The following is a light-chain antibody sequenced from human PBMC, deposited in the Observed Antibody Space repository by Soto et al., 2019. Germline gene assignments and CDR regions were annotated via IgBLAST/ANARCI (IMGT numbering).Light chain of an antibody. V-gene: IGLV1-51*01. CDR1: SSNIGNNY. CDR3: GTWDSSLSAAV. Sequence: QSVLTQPPSVSATPGQMVTISCSGSSSNIGNNYVSWYQQLPGTAPKLLIYDNNKRPSGVPDRFSGSKSGTSATLGITGLQTGDESDYYCGTWDSSLSAAVFGGGTKVTVL. J-gene: IGLJ3*02. CDR2: DNN.